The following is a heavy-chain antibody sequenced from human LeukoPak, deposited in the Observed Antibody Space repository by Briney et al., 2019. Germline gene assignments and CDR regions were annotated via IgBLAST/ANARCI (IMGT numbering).Heavy chain of an antibody. CDR2: IKEDGSEK. CDR1: GFTFSSYW. Sequence: GGSLRLSCAASGFTFSSYWMSWVRQTPGKGLEWVANIKEDGSEKNYVDSVKGRFTISRHNAKNSLFLQMNRLRVEDTAVSYCVISKGPGLAAYWGQGALVTVSS. V-gene: IGHV3-7*01. CDR3: VISKGPGLAAY. J-gene: IGHJ4*02. D-gene: IGHD6-13*01.